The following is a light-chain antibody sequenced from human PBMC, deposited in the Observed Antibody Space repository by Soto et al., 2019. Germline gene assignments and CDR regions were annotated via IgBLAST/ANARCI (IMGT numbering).Light chain of an antibody. V-gene: IGKV3D-7*01. CDR2: GAS. CDR1: KSISNY. CDR3: LQDYNYPWT. J-gene: IGKJ1*01. Sequence: FVLTQSAGTRSLSPGSRATLSSRASKSISNYLAWFRQKPGQAPRLLIYGASSRALGIPDRFSGSGSGTDFTLTISSLQPEDFATYSCLQDYNYPWTFGQGTKVDIK.